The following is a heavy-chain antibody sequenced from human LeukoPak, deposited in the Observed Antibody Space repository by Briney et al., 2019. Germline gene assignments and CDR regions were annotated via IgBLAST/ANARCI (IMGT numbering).Heavy chain of an antibody. CDR3: AREATTVTTDPTQFDY. J-gene: IGHJ4*02. CDR2: IYYSGST. D-gene: IGHD4-17*01. CDR1: GGSISSGGYY. V-gene: IGHV4-61*08. Sequence: SETLSPTCAVSGGSISSGGYYWSWIRQPPGKGLEWIGYIYYSGSTNYNPSLKSRVTISVDTSKNQFSLKLSSVTAADTAVYYCAREATTVTTDPTQFDYWGQGTLVTVSS.